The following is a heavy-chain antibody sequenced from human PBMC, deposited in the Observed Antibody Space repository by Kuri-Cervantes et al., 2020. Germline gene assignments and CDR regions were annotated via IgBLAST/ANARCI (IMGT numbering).Heavy chain of an antibody. J-gene: IGHJ5*02. D-gene: IGHD2-2*01. CDR1: GFTFDDYT. CDR3: VRGMCTSCSQSRYFDP. V-gene: IGHV3-23*01. Sequence: GGSLRLSCAASGFTFDDYTMHWVRQAPGKGLEWVSAISGSGGSTYYADSVKGRFTISRDNSKNTLYLQMDGLRDEDTAVYYCVRGMCTSCSQSRYFDPWGQGTLVTVSS. CDR2: ISGSGGST.